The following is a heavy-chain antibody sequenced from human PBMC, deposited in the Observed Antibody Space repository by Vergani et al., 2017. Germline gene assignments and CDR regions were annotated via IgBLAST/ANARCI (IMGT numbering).Heavy chain of an antibody. D-gene: IGHD1-26*01. J-gene: IGHJ4*02. CDR1: GYNFTSFD. CDR2: INPNSGGT. Sequence: QEQLVQSGAEVRKPGASVKVSCKASGYNFTSFDINWVRLATGQGLEWMGWINPNSGGTNYAQKFQGRVTMTRDTSISTAYMELSRLRSDDTAVYYCARDLWGGSYPYYFDYWGQGTLVTVSS. CDR3: ARDLWGGSYPYYFDY. V-gene: IGHV1-2*02.